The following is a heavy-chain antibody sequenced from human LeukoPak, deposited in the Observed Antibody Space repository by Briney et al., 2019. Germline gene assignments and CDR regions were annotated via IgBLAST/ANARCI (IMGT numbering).Heavy chain of an antibody. CDR3: ARDLGSSPGAFDI. CDR2: IHYSGST. J-gene: IGHJ3*02. D-gene: IGHD6-13*01. CDR1: GGSISSYY. V-gene: IGHV4-59*01. Sequence: SETLSLTCTVSGGSISSYYWSWIRQSPGKGLEWIGYIHYSGSTNYNPSLKSRVTISVDTSKNQFSLKLSSVTAADTAVYYCARDLGSSPGAFDIWGQGTMVTVSS.